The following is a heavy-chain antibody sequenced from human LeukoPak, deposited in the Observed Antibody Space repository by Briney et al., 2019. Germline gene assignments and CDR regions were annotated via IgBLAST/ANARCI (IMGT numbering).Heavy chain of an antibody. J-gene: IGHJ4*02. Sequence: SETLSLTCTVSGGSISSYYWSWIRQPAGKGLEWIGRIYTSGSTNYNPSLKSRVTMSVDTSKNQFSLKLSSVTAADTAVYYCARAGLRFLEWLPSAPTSFDYWGQGTLVTVSS. CDR2: IYTSGST. CDR3: ARAGLRFLEWLPSAPTSFDY. V-gene: IGHV4-4*07. D-gene: IGHD3-3*01. CDR1: GGSISSYY.